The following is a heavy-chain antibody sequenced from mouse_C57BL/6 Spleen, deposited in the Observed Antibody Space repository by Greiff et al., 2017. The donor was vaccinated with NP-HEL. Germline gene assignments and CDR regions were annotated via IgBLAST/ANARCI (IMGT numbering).Heavy chain of an antibody. CDR1: GYTFTSYW. CDR3: ARSSYGSSYFDY. V-gene: IGHV1-50*01. J-gene: IGHJ2*01. Sequence: QVQLQQPGAELVKPGASVKLSCKASGYTFTSYWMQWVKQRPGQGLEWIVEIDPSDSYTNYNQKFKGKATLTVDTSSSTAYMQLSSLTSEDSAVYYCARSSYGSSYFDYWGQGTTLTVSS. D-gene: IGHD1-1*01. CDR2: IDPSDSYT.